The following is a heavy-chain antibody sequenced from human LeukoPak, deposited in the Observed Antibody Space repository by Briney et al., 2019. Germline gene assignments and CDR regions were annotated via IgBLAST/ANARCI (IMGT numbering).Heavy chain of an antibody. CDR3: ARVRSVPRYDSSGYQLGYFDY. Sequence: SETLSLTCAVYGGSFSGYYWSWIRQAPGKGLEWIGEINHSGSTNYNPSLKSRVTISVDTSKNQFSLKLRSVTAADTAVYYCARVRSVPRYDSSGYQLGYFDYWGQGTLVTVSS. V-gene: IGHV4-34*01. CDR1: GGSFSGYY. D-gene: IGHD3-22*01. CDR2: INHSGST. J-gene: IGHJ4*02.